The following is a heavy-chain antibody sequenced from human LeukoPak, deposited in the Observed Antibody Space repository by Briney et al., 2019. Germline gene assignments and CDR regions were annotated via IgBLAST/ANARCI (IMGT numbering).Heavy chain of an antibody. D-gene: IGHD2-2*01. CDR1: GFTFSSYA. V-gene: IGHV3-23*01. CDR2: IGGSGGSA. Sequence: TGGSLRLSCAASGFTFSSYAMSWVRQAPGKGLEWVSAIGGSGGSAYYVDSVKGRFTTSRDTSKNTVYLQMNSLRAEDTAVYYCAKDGDLEDIIVVPTAYPFDYWGQGTLVTVSS. J-gene: IGHJ4*02. CDR3: AKDGDLEDIIVVPTAYPFDY.